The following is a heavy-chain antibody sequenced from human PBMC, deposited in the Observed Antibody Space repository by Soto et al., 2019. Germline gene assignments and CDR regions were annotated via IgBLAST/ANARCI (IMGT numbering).Heavy chain of an antibody. Sequence: SETLSLTCGVSGYSITSGFYWGWVRQSPGKGLQWIGSISYSAKTFYNPSLASRLSIAVDTSMNQFSLRLTSVTAADTALYYCTRGAGAPWVRFDSWGQGTLVTVSS. J-gene: IGHJ4*02. D-gene: IGHD3-22*01. CDR2: ISYSAKT. CDR3: TRGAGAPWVRFDS. CDR1: GYSITSGFY. V-gene: IGHV4-38-2*01.